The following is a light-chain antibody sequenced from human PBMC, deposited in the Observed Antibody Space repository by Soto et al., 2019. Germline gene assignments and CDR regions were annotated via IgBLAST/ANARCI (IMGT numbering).Light chain of an antibody. CDR2: NTN. CDR3: ASWADRLNVYV. CDR1: GSNIGSNP. J-gene: IGLJ1*01. V-gene: IGLV1-44*01. Sequence: SGSNIGSNPVTWYQQLPRTAPKLLIYNTNQRPSGVPERFSASRSGTSASLAISGLQSEDEADDFCASWADRLNVYVRGTETKIT.